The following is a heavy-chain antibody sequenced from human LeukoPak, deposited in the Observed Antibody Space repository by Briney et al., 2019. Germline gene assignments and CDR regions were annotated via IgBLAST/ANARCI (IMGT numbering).Heavy chain of an antibody. CDR2: INHSGRT. CDR1: GGSFSGYY. D-gene: IGHD3-9*01. Sequence: SETLSLTCAVYGGSFSGYYWSWIRQPPGKGLEWIGEINHSGRTNYNPSLKSRVTISVDTSKNQFSLKLSSVTAADTAVYYCASGGSHYDILTDYYYYYGMDVWGKGTTVTVSS. J-gene: IGHJ6*04. V-gene: IGHV4-34*01. CDR3: ASGGSHYDILTDYYYYYGMDV.